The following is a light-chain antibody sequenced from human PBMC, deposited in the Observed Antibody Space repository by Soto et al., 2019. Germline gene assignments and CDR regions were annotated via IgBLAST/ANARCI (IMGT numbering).Light chain of an antibody. CDR3: QQYNDWPRT. CDR2: AAS. V-gene: IGKV3-15*01. Sequence: EIVLTLSPGTLSLTQGERATLSCRASQSVSSSYLAWYQQKPGQTPRLLIYAASTRATGIPARFSGSGSGTEFTLTISSLQSEDFAVYYCQQYNDWPRTFGQGTKVDI. CDR1: QSVSSSY. J-gene: IGKJ1*01.